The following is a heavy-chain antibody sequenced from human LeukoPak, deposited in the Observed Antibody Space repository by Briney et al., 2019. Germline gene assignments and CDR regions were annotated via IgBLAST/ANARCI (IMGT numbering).Heavy chain of an antibody. CDR1: GFTFDDYA. Sequence: PGGSLRLSCAASGFTFDDYAMHWVRQAPGKGLEWVSGISWNSGSIGYADSVKGRFTISRDNAKNSLYLQMNSLRAEDTAVYYCAKDPYYCSSTSCYGLVGFDYWGQGTLVTVSS. CDR2: ISWNSGSI. CDR3: AKDPYYCSSTSCYGLVGFDY. J-gene: IGHJ4*02. D-gene: IGHD2-2*01. V-gene: IGHV3-9*01.